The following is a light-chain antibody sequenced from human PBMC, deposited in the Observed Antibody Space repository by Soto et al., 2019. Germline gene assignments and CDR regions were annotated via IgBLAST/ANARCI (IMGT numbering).Light chain of an antibody. CDR3: QQRSNWPSYMYT. J-gene: IGKJ2*01. V-gene: IGKV3-11*01. Sequence: EIVLTQSPATLSLSPGERATLSCRASQSVSSYLAWYQQKPGQAPRLLIYDASNRATGIPARFSGSGSGTDFTLTISSLGPEDFAVYYCQQRSNWPSYMYTFGQGTKLAIK. CDR1: QSVSSY. CDR2: DAS.